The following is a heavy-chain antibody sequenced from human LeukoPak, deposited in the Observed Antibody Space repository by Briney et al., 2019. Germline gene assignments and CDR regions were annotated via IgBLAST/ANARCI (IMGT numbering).Heavy chain of an antibody. V-gene: IGHV1-46*01. D-gene: IGHD4/OR15-4a*01. J-gene: IGHJ4*02. CDR1: GHTFSSYY. Sequence: ASVKVSCKASGHTFSSYYIHWVRQAPGQGLEWMGTIYPSVDSTTYAQKFQGRVTVTRDTSTSTVYMELSSLRSEDTAVYHCAREDGANNYHYKYFDYWGQGTLVTVSS. CDR3: AREDGANNYHYKYFDY. CDR2: IYPSVDST.